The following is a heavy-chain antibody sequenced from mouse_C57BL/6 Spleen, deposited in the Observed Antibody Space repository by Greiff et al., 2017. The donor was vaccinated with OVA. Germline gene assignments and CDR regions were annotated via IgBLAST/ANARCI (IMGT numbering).Heavy chain of an antibody. V-gene: IGHV1-64*01. CDR1: GYTFTRYW. CDR2: IHPNSGST. Sequence: QVQLQQPGAELVKPGASVKLSCKASGYTFTRYWMHWVKHRPGQGLEWIGMIHPNSGSTNYNEKFKNKATLPVDKSSSTAYMQLSSLTSEDSAVYYCANGTPSPWDGKDYYFDSWGQGTTLTFSS. D-gene: IGHD4-1*01. CDR3: ANGTPSPWDGKDYYFDS. J-gene: IGHJ2*01.